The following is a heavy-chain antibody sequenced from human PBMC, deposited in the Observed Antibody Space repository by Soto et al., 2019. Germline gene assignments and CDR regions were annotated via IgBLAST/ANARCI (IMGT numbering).Heavy chain of an antibody. D-gene: IGHD4-17*01. J-gene: IGHJ4*02. V-gene: IGHV3-11*04. CDR3: ARGYGAADY. CDR2: LGSNPRTI. Sequence: GGSLRLSCAASGFNFPNYGLGWVRQAPGKGLEWVSFLGSNPRTIYYSDSVKGRFTISRDNARTSLYLQMDSLRDEDTALYYCARGYGAADYWGRGTLVTVSS. CDR1: GFNFPNYG.